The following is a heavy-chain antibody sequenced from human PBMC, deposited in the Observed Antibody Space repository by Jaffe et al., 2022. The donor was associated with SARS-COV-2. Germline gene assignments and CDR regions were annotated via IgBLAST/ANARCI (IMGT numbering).Heavy chain of an antibody. CDR2: ISHDGSNK. V-gene: IGHV3-30-3*01. J-gene: IGHJ5*02. CDR3: ARDQSSFGHKWFDL. D-gene: IGHD3-10*01. Sequence: QVQLVESGGGVVQPGRSLRVSCAVSGFTFSNYAFNWVRQAPGKGLEWVALISHDGSNKNYADSVKGRFTIFRDNFKNTLHLQMNSLTSEDTAVYFCARDQSSFGHKWFDLWGQGIQVTVSS. CDR1: GFTFSNYA.